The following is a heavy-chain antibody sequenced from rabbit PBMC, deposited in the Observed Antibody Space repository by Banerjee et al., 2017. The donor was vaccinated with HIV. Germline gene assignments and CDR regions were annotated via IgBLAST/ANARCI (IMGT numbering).Heavy chain of an antibody. CDR2: IITGSSGST. CDR3: ARDLAGVIGWNFNL. CDR1: GFSFSSYW. Sequence: QEQLEESGGDLVKPEGSLTLTCTASGFSFSSYWMSWVRQAPGKGLEWIGRIITGSSGSTAYASWAKGRFTISKTSSTTVTLQMTSLTAADTATYFCARDLAGVIGWNFNLWGPGTLVTVS. J-gene: IGHJ4*01. V-gene: IGHV1S45*01. D-gene: IGHD4-1*01.